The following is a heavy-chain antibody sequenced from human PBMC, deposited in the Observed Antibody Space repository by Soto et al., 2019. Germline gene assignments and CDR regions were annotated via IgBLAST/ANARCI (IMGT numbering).Heavy chain of an antibody. V-gene: IGHV3-23*01. CDR1: GFTFSSYA. Sequence: EVQLLESGGGLVQPGRSLRLSCAASGFTFSSYAMNWVRQAPGKGLEWVSAMSGTGGSTYYADSMKGRFTISRDNSKNTLYLQMNSLRFEDTAVFYCAKAGFSSGWSPSYFDYWGQGTLVTVSS. CDR2: MSGTGGST. D-gene: IGHD6-19*01. CDR3: AKAGFSSGWSPSYFDY. J-gene: IGHJ4*02.